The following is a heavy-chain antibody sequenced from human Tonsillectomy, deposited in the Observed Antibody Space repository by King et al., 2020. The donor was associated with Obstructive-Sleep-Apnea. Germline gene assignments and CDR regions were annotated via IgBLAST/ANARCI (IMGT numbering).Heavy chain of an antibody. CDR2: IYYSGST. Sequence: VQLQESGPGLVKSSETLSLTCTVSGGSISSYYWSWIRQPPGKGLEWIGYIYYSGSTNYNPSLKSRVTISVDTSKNQLSLKLSSVTAADTAVYYCARHSSSSVYYGMDVWGQGTTVTVSS. J-gene: IGHJ6*02. CDR3: ARHSSSSVYYGMDV. V-gene: IGHV4-59*08. CDR1: GGSISSYY. D-gene: IGHD6-6*01.